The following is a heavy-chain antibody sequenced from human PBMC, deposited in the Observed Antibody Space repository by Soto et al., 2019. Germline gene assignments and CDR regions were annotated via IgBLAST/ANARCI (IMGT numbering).Heavy chain of an antibody. J-gene: IGHJ6*02. Sequence: PGGSLRLSCAASGFTFSSYSMNWVRQAPGKGLEWVSSISSSSSYIYYADSLKGRFTISRDNAKNSLYLQMNSLRAEDTAVYYCARNQCDIVADGMDVWGQGTTVTVSS. CDR3: ARNQCDIVADGMDV. V-gene: IGHV3-21*01. D-gene: IGHD5-12*01. CDR1: GFTFSSYS. CDR2: ISSSSSYI.